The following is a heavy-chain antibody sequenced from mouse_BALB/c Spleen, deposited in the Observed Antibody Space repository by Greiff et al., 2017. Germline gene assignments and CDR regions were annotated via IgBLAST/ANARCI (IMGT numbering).Heavy chain of an antibody. CDR3: TREEGNYDAMDY. CDR2: IDPSDSYT. V-gene: IGHV1S127*01. Sequence: QVQLQQPGAELVKPGASVKMSCKASGYTFTSYWMHWVKQRPGQGLEWIGTIDPSDSYTSYNQKFKGKATLTVDTSSSTAYMQLSSLTSEDSAVYYCTREEGNYDAMDYWGQGTSVPVSS. CDR1: GYTFTSYW. D-gene: IGHD2-1*01. J-gene: IGHJ4*01.